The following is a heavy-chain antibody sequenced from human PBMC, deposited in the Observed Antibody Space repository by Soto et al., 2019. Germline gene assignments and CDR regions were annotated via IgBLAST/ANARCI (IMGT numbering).Heavy chain of an antibody. Sequence: GGSLRLSCTASGFTFGDYAMSWFRQAPGKGLEWVGFIRSKAYGGTTEYAASVKGRFTISRDDSKSIAYLQMNSLKTEDTAVYYCTRDGRYCSSTSCYAKRFDYWGQGTLVTVSS. D-gene: IGHD2-2*01. V-gene: IGHV3-49*03. CDR2: IRSKAYGGTT. J-gene: IGHJ4*02. CDR1: GFTFGDYA. CDR3: TRDGRYCSSTSCYAKRFDY.